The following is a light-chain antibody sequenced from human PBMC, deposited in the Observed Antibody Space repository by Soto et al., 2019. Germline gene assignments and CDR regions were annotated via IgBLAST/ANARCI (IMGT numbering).Light chain of an antibody. CDR3: GAWDNSLTGGV. CDR2: ENY. J-gene: IGLJ2*01. V-gene: IGLV1-51*02. CDR1: SSNIGNNY. Sequence: QSVLTQPPSVSAAPGQTVTISCSGSSSNIGNNYVSWYQQLPGAAPKLLIYENYERPSGIPDRFSGSKSGTSATLDITGLQTGDEADYYCGAWDNSLTGGVFGGGTQLTVL.